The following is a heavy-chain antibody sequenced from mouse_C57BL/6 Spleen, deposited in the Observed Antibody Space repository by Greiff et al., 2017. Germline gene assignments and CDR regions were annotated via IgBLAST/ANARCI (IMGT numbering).Heavy chain of an antibody. CDR3: ARDACDDYGLSYAMDY. J-gene: IGHJ4*01. V-gene: IGHV7-1*01. CDR1: GFTFSDFY. D-gene: IGHD2-4*01. CDR2: RRNKANDYKT. Sequence: EVKLMESGGGLVQSGRSLRLSCATSGFTFSDFYMEWVRQAPGKGLEWIAARRNKANDYKTEYSASVKGRFIVSRDTSQSILYLQMNALRAEDTAIYYCARDACDDYGLSYAMDYWGQGTSVTVSS.